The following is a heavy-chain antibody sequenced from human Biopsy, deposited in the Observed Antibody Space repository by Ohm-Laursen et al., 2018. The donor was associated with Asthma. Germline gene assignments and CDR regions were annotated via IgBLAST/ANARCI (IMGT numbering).Heavy chain of an antibody. CDR1: GYNFISFA. J-gene: IGHJ3*01. CDR2: ANTGNGDT. Sequence: SVKVSCKASGYNFISFAIHWVRQAPGQRLEWMGWANTGNGDTKYSQKFQGRVTITRDTSASTAYMELRSLRSEDTATYYCARTYCDFLTGQVKDVFGVWGQGTMVTVSS. D-gene: IGHD3-9*01. CDR3: ARTYCDFLTGQVKDVFGV. V-gene: IGHV1-3*04.